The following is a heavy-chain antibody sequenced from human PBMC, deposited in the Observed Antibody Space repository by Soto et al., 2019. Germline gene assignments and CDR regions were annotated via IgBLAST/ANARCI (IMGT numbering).Heavy chain of an antibody. Sequence: ASVKVSCKASGYTFTSYAMHWVRQAPGQRLEWMGWINADNGNTKYSQKFQGRVTITTDTSASTAYMELSSLRSDDTAVYYCARGIMMTKYYYYMDVWGKGTTVTVSS. D-gene: IGHD3-16*01. CDR1: GYTFTSYA. V-gene: IGHV1-3*01. CDR2: INADNGNT. J-gene: IGHJ6*03. CDR3: ARGIMMTKYYYYMDV.